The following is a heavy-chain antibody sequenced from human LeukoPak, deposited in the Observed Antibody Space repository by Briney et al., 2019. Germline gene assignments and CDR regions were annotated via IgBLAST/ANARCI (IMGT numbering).Heavy chain of an antibody. CDR1: GFTFSSYA. V-gene: IGHV3-48*01. CDR2: IRSRDGTV. Sequence: SGGSLRLSCAASGFTFSSYAMHWVRQAPGKGLEWISYIRSRDGTVSYADSVKGRFTISTDTAKNSLFLQMNGLSADDTAVYYCVRDYAYAFDIWGQGAMVTVSS. J-gene: IGHJ3*02. D-gene: IGHD4-17*01. CDR3: VRDYAYAFDI.